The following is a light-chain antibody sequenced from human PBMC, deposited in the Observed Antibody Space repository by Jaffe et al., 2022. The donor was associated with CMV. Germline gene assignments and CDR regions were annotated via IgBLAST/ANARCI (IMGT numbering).Light chain of an antibody. CDR3: QSYDSSLSGV. V-gene: IGLV1-40*01. J-gene: IGLJ1*01. CDR2: VNT. CDR1: SSNIGAGYH. Sequence: QSVLTQPPSVSGAPGQRVTISCTGSSSNIGAGYHIHWYQQLPGTAPKLLIYVNTNRPSGVPERFSGSTSGTSASLAITGLQAEDEAVYYCQSYDSSLSGVFGTGTKVTVL.